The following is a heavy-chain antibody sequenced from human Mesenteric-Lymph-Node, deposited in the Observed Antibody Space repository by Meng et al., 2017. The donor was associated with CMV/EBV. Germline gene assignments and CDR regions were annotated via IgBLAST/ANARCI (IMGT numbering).Heavy chain of an antibody. J-gene: IGHJ4*02. Sequence: SCKASGYSFTGSYLHWVRQAPGQGLEWMGRIIPILGIANYAQKFQGRVTITADKSTSTAYMELSSLRSEDTAVYYCARVNGGNGADYWGQGTLVTVSS. CDR2: IIPILGIA. CDR1: GYSFTGSY. D-gene: IGHD4-23*01. CDR3: ARVNGGNGADY. V-gene: IGHV1-69*02.